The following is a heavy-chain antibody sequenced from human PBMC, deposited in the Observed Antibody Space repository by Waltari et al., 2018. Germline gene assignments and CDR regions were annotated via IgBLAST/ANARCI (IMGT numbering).Heavy chain of an antibody. D-gene: IGHD6-19*01. J-gene: IGHJ6*02. Sequence: QVQLVQSGAAVKKPGSSVKVSCKASGGPFSSYPISWVPQAPGHGLEWMGGIIPIFGTANYAQKCQGRVTITADESTSTAYMELSSLRSEDTAVYYCARDHIAVAGTIYYYGMDVWGQGTTVTVSS. V-gene: IGHV1-69*01. CDR2: IIPIFGTA. CDR1: GGPFSSYP. CDR3: ARDHIAVAGTIYYYGMDV.